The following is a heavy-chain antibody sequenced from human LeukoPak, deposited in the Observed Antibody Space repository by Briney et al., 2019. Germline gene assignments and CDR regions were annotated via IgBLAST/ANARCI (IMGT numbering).Heavy chain of an antibody. J-gene: IGHJ4*02. D-gene: IGHD2-2*02. CDR1: GGSISTYY. CDR3: ARRGYCSGTSCYIFDY. CDR2: IYYSGST. Sequence: SETLSLTCTVSGGSISTYYWSWIRQPPGKGLGWIGHIYYSGSTNYNPSLNIRVTISVDTSKNQFSLKLSSVTAADTAVYYCARRGYCSGTSCYIFDYWGQGALVTVSS. V-gene: IGHV4-59*08.